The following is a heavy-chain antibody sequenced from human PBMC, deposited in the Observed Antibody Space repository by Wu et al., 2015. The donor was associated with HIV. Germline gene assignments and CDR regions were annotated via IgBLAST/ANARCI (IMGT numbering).Heavy chain of an antibody. V-gene: IGHV1-46*01. CDR3: ARDREVAATFPSFDY. Sequence: HVQLVQSGTEVKKPGSSVKVSCKAYGGNPGGTFSSHPISWVRQAPGQGLEWMGIINPSVGSTTYAQKFQGRVTMTRDTSTSTVYMELSSLKSEDTAVYYCARDREVAATFPSFDYWGQGTLVTVSS. D-gene: IGHD2-15*01. CDR1: GGTFSSHP. J-gene: IGHJ4*02. CDR2: INPSVGST.